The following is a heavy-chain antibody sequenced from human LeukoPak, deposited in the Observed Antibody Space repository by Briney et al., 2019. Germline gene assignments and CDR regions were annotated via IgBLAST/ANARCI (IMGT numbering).Heavy chain of an antibody. J-gene: IGHJ1*01. CDR3: AKDQGFYGSGSYKEYFQY. D-gene: IGHD3-10*01. V-gene: IGHV3-21*04. CDR2: ISSSSSYI. CDR1: GFTFSSYS. Sequence: GGSLRLSCAASGFTFSSYSMNWVRQAPGKGLEWVSSISSSSSYIYYADSVKGRFTISRDNAKNSLYLQMNSLRAEDTAVYYCAKDQGFYGSGSYKEYFQYWGQGTLVTVSS.